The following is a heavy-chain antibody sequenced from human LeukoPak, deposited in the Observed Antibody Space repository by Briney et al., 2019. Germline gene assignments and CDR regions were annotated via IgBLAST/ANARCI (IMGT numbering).Heavy chain of an antibody. Sequence: KPSETLSLTCSFSGGSISPYYSSWIRQPPGKGLEWIAYIYYSGNTNHNPSLKSRVTISVDTSKNQFSLKLSSVTAADTAVYYCARDLGSGGGFDYWGQGTLVTVSS. J-gene: IGHJ4*02. V-gene: IGHV4-59*01. CDR2: IYYSGNT. CDR3: ARDLGSGGGFDY. CDR1: GGSISPYY. D-gene: IGHD2-15*01.